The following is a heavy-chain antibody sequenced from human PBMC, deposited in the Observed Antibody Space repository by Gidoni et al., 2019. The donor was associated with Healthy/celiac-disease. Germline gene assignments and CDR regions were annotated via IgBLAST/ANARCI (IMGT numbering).Heavy chain of an antibody. CDR3: AKGDLYNYGPKPIDY. J-gene: IGHJ4*02. V-gene: IGHV3-30*18. D-gene: IGHD5-18*01. CDR1: GFPFSTYG. Sequence: QVQLVESGGGVVQPGRSLRLSCEASGFPFSTYGMHWVRQAPGKGLEWVAGSSYDGSNKYYADSVKGRFTISRDNSKNTLYLQMNSLRAEDTAVYYCAKGDLYNYGPKPIDYWGQGILVTVSS. CDR2: SSYDGSNK.